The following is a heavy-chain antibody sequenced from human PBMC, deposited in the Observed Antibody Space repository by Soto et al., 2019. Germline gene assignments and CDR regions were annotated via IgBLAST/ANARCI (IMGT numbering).Heavy chain of an antibody. CDR3: ARSQRITMIVVVIANGGFDY. CDR2: INHSGST. Sequence: LSLTCAVYGGSFSGYYWSWIRQPPGKGLEWIGEINHSGSTNYNPSLKSRVTISVDTSKNQFSLKLSSVTAADTAVYYCARSQRITMIVVVIANGGFDYWGQGTLVTVSS. V-gene: IGHV4-34*01. J-gene: IGHJ4*02. CDR1: GGSFSGYY. D-gene: IGHD3-22*01.